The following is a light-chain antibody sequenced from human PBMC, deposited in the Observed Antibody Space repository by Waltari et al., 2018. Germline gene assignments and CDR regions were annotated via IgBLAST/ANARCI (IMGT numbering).Light chain of an antibody. V-gene: IGLV2-23*02. CDR1: SRDVASSNL. CDR2: EVF. Sequence: QSALTQPASVSGSPGQSITISCTGTSRDVASSNLFSWYQHYPGKAPRLVIYEVFKRPASVSSRFSGSKSGSTASLTISGVQAEDEATYYCSSYAGRSILIFGGGT. CDR3: SSYAGRSILI. J-gene: IGLJ2*01.